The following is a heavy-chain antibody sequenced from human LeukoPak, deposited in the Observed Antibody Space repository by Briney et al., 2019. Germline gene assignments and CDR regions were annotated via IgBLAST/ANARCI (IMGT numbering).Heavy chain of an antibody. CDR2: ISGSGGRT. CDR1: GFTFSNAR. V-gene: IGHV3-23*01. D-gene: IGHD3-10*01. Sequence: PGGSLRLSCAASGFTFSNARMSWVRQAPGKGLEWVSSISGSGGRTYYTDSVKGRFTISRDNSKNTLYLQMNSLRAEDTAEYYCAKAGRGGAITMVRGVKGDYYYMDVWGKGTTVSISS. J-gene: IGHJ6*03. CDR3: AKAGRGGAITMVRGVKGDYYYMDV.